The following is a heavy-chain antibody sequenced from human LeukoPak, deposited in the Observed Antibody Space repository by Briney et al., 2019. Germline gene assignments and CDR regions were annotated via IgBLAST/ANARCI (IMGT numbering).Heavy chain of an antibody. CDR1: GGTFSSYA. Sequence: SVKVSCKASGGTFSSYAISWVRQAPGQGLEWMGRIIPILGIANYAQKFQGRVTITADKSTSTAYMELSSLRSEDTAVYYCARLGSAPNYYYGMDVWGQGTTVTVSS. CDR3: ARLGSAPNYYYGMDV. CDR2: IIPILGIA. V-gene: IGHV1-69*04. J-gene: IGHJ6*02. D-gene: IGHD3-10*01.